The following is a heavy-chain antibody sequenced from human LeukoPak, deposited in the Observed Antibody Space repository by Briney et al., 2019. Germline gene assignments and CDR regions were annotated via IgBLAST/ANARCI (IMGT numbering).Heavy chain of an antibody. J-gene: IGHJ2*01. Sequence: GGSLRLSCAASGFTFSSYDMHWVRQDTGKGLEWVSGIGTAGDTYYLGSVKGRFTISRENAQNSVYLQMNNLRAGDTAVYYCARARSPTLGYFDLWGRGTLVTVSS. CDR1: GFTFSSYD. CDR2: IGTAGDT. D-gene: IGHD3-10*01. V-gene: IGHV3-13*01. CDR3: ARARSPTLGYFDL.